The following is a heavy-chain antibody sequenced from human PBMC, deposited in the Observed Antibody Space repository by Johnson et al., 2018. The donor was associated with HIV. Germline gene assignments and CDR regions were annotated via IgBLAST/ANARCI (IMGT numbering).Heavy chain of an antibody. Sequence: QVQLVESGGGVVQPGGSLRLSCAASGFTFSSYGMHWVRQAPGKGLEWVAVIWYAGYNKYYADSVKGRFTISRDNSKNTLYLQMNSLRAEDTAVYYCAKDGDVYGYSSSNDIWGQGTMVTVSS. D-gene: IGHD6-13*01. V-gene: IGHV3-33*06. CDR1: GFTFSSYG. J-gene: IGHJ3*02. CDR3: AKDGDVYGYSSSNDI. CDR2: IWYAGYNK.